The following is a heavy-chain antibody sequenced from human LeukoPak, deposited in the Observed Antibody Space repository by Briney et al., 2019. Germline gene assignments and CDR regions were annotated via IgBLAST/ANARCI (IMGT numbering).Heavy chain of an antibody. J-gene: IGHJ4*02. Sequence: GGSLRLSCAASGFTFSNAWMSWVRQAPGKGLEWVGRIKSKTDGGTTDYAAPVKGRFTISRDDSKNTLYLQMSSLKTEDTAVYYCTTRRGYSGYDPPGYWGQGTLVTVSS. CDR2: IKSKTDGGTT. CDR3: TTRRGYSGYDPPGY. CDR1: GFTFSNAW. V-gene: IGHV3-15*01. D-gene: IGHD5-12*01.